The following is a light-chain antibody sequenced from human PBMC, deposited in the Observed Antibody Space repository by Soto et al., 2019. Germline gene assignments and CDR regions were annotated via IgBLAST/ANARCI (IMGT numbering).Light chain of an antibody. CDR1: RSNIGSNT. CDR2: SNN. Sequence: QSVLTQPPSASGTPGQRVSISCSGSRSNIGSNTVNWYQHLPGTAPRLLIYSNNQRPSGVPDRFSASKSGASASLAIIGLQYEDEDDYYCAAWDDSLTGVLFGGGTKLTVL. V-gene: IGLV1-44*01. CDR3: AAWDDSLTGVL. J-gene: IGLJ3*02.